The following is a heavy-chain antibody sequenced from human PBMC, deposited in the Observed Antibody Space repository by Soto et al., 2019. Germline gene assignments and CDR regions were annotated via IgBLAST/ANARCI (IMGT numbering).Heavy chain of an antibody. CDR1: GGSIRCGDSY. D-gene: IGHD3-22*01. V-gene: IGHV4-30-4*01. J-gene: IGHJ4*02. Sequence: SETLSLTCTVSGGSIRCGDSYWSWIRQPPGKGLEWIGYIYYSGSTYYNPSLKSRVTISLDTSKNQFSRNLSSVTAADTAVYYCARTHYSDRGGSDYWGQGTLVTVSS. CDR2: IYYSGST. CDR3: ARTHYSDRGGSDY.